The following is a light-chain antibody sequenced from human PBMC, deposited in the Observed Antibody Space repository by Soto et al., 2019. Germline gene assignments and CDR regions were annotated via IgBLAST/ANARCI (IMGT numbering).Light chain of an antibody. V-gene: IGLV7-43*01. J-gene: IGLJ2*01. CDR1: TGAVTSGYY. Sequence: QTVVTQEPSLTVSPGGTVTLTCASSTGAVTSGYYPNWFQQKPGQAPRALIYSISNKHSWTPARFSGSLLGGKAALTLSGVQPEDEAEYYCLLYYSGAQVFGGGTKLTVL. CDR2: SIS. CDR3: LLYYSGAQV.